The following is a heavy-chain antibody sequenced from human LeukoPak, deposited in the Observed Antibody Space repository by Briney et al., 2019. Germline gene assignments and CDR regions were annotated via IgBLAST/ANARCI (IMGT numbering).Heavy chain of an antibody. Sequence: GGSLRLSCAASGFTFSSYWMSWVRQAPGKGLEWAANIKQDGSEKYYVDSVKGRFTISRDNAKNSLYLQMNSLRAEDTAVYYCARDNSGWYRDYWGQGTLVTVSS. CDR3: ARDNSGWYRDY. CDR1: GFTFSSYW. J-gene: IGHJ4*02. D-gene: IGHD6-19*01. V-gene: IGHV3-7*01. CDR2: IKQDGSEK.